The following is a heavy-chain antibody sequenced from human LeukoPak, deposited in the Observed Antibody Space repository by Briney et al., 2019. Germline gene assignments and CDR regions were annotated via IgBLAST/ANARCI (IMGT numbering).Heavy chain of an antibody. D-gene: IGHD3-10*01. CDR3: ARDYPSYGSGSYFDY. V-gene: IGHV4-4*07. J-gene: IGHJ4*02. CDR2: IYTSGST. CDR1: GGSISSYY. Sequence: PSETLSLTCTVSGGSISSYYWSWIRQPAGKGLEWIGRIYTSGSTNYNPSLKSRVTMSVDTSKNQFSLKLSSVTAADTAVYCCARDYPSYGSGSYFDYWGQGTLVTVSS.